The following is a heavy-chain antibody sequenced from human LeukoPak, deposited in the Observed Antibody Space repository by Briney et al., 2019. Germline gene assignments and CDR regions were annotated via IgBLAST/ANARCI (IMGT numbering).Heavy chain of an antibody. CDR1: GGSISSYY. D-gene: IGHD2-2*01. CDR3: AAGVVPAARQGY. J-gene: IGHJ4*02. CDR2: IYYSGST. Sequence: NTSETLSLTCTVSGGSISSYYWSWIRQPPGKGLEWIGYIYYSGSTNYNPSLKSRVTISVDTSKNQFSLKLSSVTAADTAVYYCAAGVVPAARQGYWGQGTLVTVSS. V-gene: IGHV4-59*01.